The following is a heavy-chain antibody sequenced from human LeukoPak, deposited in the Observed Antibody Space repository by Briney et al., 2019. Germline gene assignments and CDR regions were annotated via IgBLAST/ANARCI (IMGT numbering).Heavy chain of an antibody. CDR2: IWYDGSDK. J-gene: IGHJ4*02. D-gene: IGHD1-14*01. V-gene: IGHV3-33*01. CDR3: TRDRSRAEDD. CDR1: GFTFSSYG. Sequence: GGSLRLSCAASGFTFSSYGMHWVRQAPGKGLEWVAVIWYDGSDKYYADSVKGRFTISRDNSKNTLYLQMNSLRAEDTAVYYCTRDRSRAEDDWGQGTLVTDSS.